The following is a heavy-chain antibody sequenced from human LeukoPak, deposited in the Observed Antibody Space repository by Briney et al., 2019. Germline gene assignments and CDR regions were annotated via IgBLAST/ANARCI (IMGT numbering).Heavy chain of an antibody. CDR3: ARAGYYDFWSGVALDYYYYGMDV. J-gene: IGHJ6*02. CDR1: GFTFSSYS. D-gene: IGHD3-3*01. Sequence: GGSLRLSCAASGFTFSSYSMNWVRQAPGKGLEWVSSISSSSSYIYYADSVKGRFTISGDNAKNSLYLQMNSLRAEDTAVYYCARAGYYDFWSGVALDYYYYGMDVWGQGTTVTVSS. V-gene: IGHV3-21*01. CDR2: ISSSSSYI.